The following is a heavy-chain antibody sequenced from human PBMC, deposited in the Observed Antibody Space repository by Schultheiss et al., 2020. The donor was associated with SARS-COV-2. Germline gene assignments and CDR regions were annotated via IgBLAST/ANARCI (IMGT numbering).Heavy chain of an antibody. CDR2: ISGSGGST. CDR1: GFTFSSYS. CDR3: AREGSYDFWSGFDFDY. D-gene: IGHD3-3*01. J-gene: IGHJ4*02. V-gene: IGHV3-21*01. Sequence: GGSLRLSCAASGFTFSSYSMNWVRQAPGKGLEWVSAISGSGGSTYYADSVKGRFTISRDNAKNSLYLQMNSLRAEDTAVYYCAREGSYDFWSGFDFDYWGQGTLVTVSS.